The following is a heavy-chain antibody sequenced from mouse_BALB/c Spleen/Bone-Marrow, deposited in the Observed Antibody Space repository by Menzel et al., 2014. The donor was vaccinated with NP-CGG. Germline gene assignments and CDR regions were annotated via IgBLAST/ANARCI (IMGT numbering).Heavy chain of an antibody. CDR3: ARVHGNYEWYFDV. D-gene: IGHD2-1*01. CDR1: GFTFSRSY. J-gene: IGHJ1*01. V-gene: IGHV1-84*02. Sequence: QVQLKDSGGELVKPGASVKLSCKPSGFTFSRSYISWLKQKPGRSLWWIAWIYAGTGGISYNQKFTGKAQMTVDTSSSTAYMQFSSLTTEDSAIYYCARVHGNYEWYFDVWGAGTTVTVSS. CDR2: IYAGTGGI.